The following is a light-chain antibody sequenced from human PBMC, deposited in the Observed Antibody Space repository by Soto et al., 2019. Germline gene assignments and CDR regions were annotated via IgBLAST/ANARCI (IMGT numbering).Light chain of an antibody. V-gene: IGLV8-61*01. J-gene: IGLJ2*01. CDR3: VLYMGSGISV. CDR2: NTN. Sequence: QTVVTQEPSFSVSPGRTVTLTCGLSSGSVSTSYYPSWYQQTPGQAPRTLIYNTNTRSSGVPDRFSGSILGNKAALTITGAQADDKSDYYCVLYMGSGISVFGGGTKLTVL. CDR1: SGSVSTSYY.